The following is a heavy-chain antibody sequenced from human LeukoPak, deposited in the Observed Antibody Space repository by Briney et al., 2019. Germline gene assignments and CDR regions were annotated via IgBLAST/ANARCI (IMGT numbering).Heavy chain of an antibody. V-gene: IGHV3-30-3*01. J-gene: IGHJ4*02. Sequence: EGSLRLPCAASGFTFSSYAMHWVRQAPGKGLEWVAVISYDGSNKYYADSVKGRFTISRDNSKNTLYLQMNSLRAEDTAVYYCARGVVRAVHFDYWGQGTLVTVSS. CDR3: ARGVVRAVHFDY. D-gene: IGHD2/OR15-2a*01. CDR1: GFTFSSYA. CDR2: ISYDGSNK.